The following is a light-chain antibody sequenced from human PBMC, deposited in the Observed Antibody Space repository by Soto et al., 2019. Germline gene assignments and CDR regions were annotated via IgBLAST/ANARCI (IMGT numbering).Light chain of an antibody. V-gene: IGLV1-40*01. CDR2: GNS. CDR3: PPYDSRLGGWV. Sequence: QSVLTQPPSVSGAPGQRVTISCTGSSSNIGAGYDVHWYQQLPGTAPKLLIYGNSNRPSGVPDRFSGSKSGTSASLAITGLRVGDGADYNCPPYDSRLGGWVFGGGTKLT. CDR1: SSNIGAGYD. J-gene: IGLJ3*02.